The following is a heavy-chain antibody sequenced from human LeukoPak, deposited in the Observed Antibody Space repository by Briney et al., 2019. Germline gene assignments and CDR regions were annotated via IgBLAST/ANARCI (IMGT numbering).Heavy chain of an antibody. V-gene: IGHV4-34*01. D-gene: IGHD3-22*01. J-gene: IGHJ4*02. CDR1: GGSFSGYY. CDR2: INHSGST. Sequence: PETLSLTCAVYGGSFSGYYWSWIRQPPGKGLEWIGEINHSGSTNYNPSLKSRVTISVDTSKNQFSLKLSSVTAADTAVYYCARGVRAYDSSGYYYALYYFDYWGQGTLVTVSS. CDR3: ARGVRAYDSSGYYYALYYFDY.